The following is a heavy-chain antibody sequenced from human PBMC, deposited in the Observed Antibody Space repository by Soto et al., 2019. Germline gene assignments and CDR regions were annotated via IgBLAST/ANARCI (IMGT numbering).Heavy chain of an antibody. D-gene: IGHD1-26*01. CDR3: ARLRLSSGSYYLNWFDP. Sequence: SETLSLTCTVSGGSISSYYWSWIRQPPGKGLEWIGYIYYSGSTNYNPSLKSRVTISVDTSKNQFSLKLSSVTAADTAVYYCARLRLSSGSYYLNWFDPWGQGTLVTVSS. CDR2: IYYSGST. J-gene: IGHJ5*02. V-gene: IGHV4-59*08. CDR1: GGSISSYY.